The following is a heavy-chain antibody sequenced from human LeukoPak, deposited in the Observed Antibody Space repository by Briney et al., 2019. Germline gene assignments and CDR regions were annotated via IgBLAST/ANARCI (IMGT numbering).Heavy chain of an antibody. CDR2: MKEDGSEI. V-gene: IGHV3-7*01. Sequence: GGSLRLSCVASGFTFSSYWMTWVRQAPGKGLEWVASMKEDGSEIFYVDSVKGRFTISRDNAKNSLYLQMNSLRAEDTAVYYCATDSQRRNDYWGQGTLVTVSS. J-gene: IGHJ4*02. D-gene: IGHD6-25*01. CDR3: ATDSQRRNDY. CDR1: GFTFSSYW.